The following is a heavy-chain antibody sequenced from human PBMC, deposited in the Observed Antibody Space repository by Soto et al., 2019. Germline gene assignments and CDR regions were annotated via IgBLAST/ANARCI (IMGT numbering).Heavy chain of an antibody. CDR3: ATGRKDDYVGLHGMDV. D-gene: IGHD4-17*01. CDR2: ISPKSGGA. J-gene: IGHJ6*02. V-gene: IGHV1-2*04. Sequence: ASVKVSCKPSGYTFTAYFIHWVRQAPGQGLEWMGWISPKSGGANYAQRFQDWVTMTWDTSINSANMEMTRLRSDDTAVYYCATGRKDDYVGLHGMDVWGQGTTVTVSS. CDR1: GYTFTAYF.